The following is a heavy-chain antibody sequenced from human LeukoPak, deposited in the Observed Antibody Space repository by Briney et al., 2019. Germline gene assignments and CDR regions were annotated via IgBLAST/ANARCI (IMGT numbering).Heavy chain of an antibody. D-gene: IGHD5-18*01. CDR3: ARDQQRYSYGDSMDV. Sequence: GGSLRLSCAASGFTFSSYSMNWVRQAPGKGLEWVSSISSSSSYIYYADSVKGRFTISRDNAKNSLYLQMNSLRAEDTAVYYCARDQQRYSYGDSMDVWGKGTTVTVSS. J-gene: IGHJ6*03. V-gene: IGHV3-21*01. CDR1: GFTFSSYS. CDR2: ISSSSSYI.